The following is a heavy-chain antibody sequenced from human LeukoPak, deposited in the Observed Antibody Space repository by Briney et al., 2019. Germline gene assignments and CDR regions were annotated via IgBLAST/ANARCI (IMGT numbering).Heavy chain of an antibody. J-gene: IGHJ3*02. CDR1: GFTFSSYA. CDR2: ISGSSGTT. Sequence: GGSLRLSCTASGFTFSSYAMSWVRQAPGMGLEWVSAISGSSGTTYYADSVKGRFTISRDNSKNTLYLQVSSLRAEDTAVYYCAKDGSSGWPSDVFDIWGQGTMVTVSS. V-gene: IGHV3-23*01. D-gene: IGHD6-19*01. CDR3: AKDGSSGWPSDVFDI.